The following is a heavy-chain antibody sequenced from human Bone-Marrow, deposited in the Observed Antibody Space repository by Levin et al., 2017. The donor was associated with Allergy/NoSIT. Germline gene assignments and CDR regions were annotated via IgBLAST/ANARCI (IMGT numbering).Heavy chain of an antibody. V-gene: IGHV3-48*02. Sequence: GGSLRLSCAASGFTFSRYSMNWVRQAPGRGLEWVSYISRSSSTISYADSVKGRFTISRDNAKYSLYLQMNSLRDEDTAVYYCARPDCSGTSCYYFFDSCGQGTLVTVSS. D-gene: IGHD2-2*01. CDR3: ARPDCSGTSCYYFFDS. J-gene: IGHJ4*02. CDR2: ISRSSSTI. CDR1: GFTFSRYS.